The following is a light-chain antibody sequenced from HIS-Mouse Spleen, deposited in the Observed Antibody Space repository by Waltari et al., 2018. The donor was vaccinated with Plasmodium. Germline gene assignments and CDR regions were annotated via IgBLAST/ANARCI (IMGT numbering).Light chain of an antibody. Sequence: QTVVTQEPSLTVSPGGTVTLTCASSTGAVTSGYYPNWFQQKPGHAPRALIYRTSNKHSRIPARCSGSLLGGKAALALSGVQPEDEGEYYCLLYYGGAQLRVVGGGTKLTVL. CDR1: TGAVTSGYY. CDR3: LLYYGGAQLRV. CDR2: RTS. V-gene: IGLV7-43*01. J-gene: IGLJ2*01.